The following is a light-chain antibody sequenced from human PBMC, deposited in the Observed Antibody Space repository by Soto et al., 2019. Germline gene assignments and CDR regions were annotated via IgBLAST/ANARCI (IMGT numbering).Light chain of an antibody. J-gene: IGKJ1*01. CDR3: LQDYSYPRT. CDR1: QGIRDE. CDR2: SAS. V-gene: IGKV1-6*01. Sequence: AIQMTQSPSSLSASVGDRVTITCRTSQGIRDELGWYQQKPGKAPILLIYSASSLQSGVPSRFSGSGSGTDFTLTISSLQPEDFATYYCLQDYSYPRTFGQGTKVEIK.